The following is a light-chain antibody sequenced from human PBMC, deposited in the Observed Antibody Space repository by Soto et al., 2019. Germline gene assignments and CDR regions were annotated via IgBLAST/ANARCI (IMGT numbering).Light chain of an antibody. Sequence: QSVLTPPPSASGSPGQSVTISCTGTSSDVGGYNYVSWYQQYPGRAPKLMIYEVTKRPSGVPDRFSGSKSGNTASLTVSGLQAEDEAYYYCSSYAASNNFYFVFGGGTTLTLL. V-gene: IGLV2-8*01. CDR2: EVT. CDR3: SSYAASNNFYFV. CDR1: SSDVGGYNY. J-gene: IGLJ3*02.